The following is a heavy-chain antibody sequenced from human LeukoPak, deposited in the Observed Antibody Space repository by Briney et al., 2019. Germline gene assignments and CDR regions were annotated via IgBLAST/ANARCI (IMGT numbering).Heavy chain of an antibody. V-gene: IGHV4-34*01. D-gene: IGHD3-10*01. CDR1: GFTFSSYA. Sequence: GSLRLSCAASGFTFSSYAMSWVRQPPGKGLEWFGEINHSGSTNYNPSLKSRVTISVDTSKNQFSLKLSSVTAADTAVYYCARDYGSGSHTRLAWFDPWGQGTLVTVSS. J-gene: IGHJ5*02. CDR2: INHSGST. CDR3: ARDYGSGSHTRLAWFDP.